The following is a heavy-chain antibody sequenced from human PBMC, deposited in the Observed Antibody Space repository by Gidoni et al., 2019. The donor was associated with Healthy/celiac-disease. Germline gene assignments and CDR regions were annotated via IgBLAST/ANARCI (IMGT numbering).Heavy chain of an antibody. D-gene: IGHD3-16*01. CDR1: GFTFISYA. CDR3: AKVDDYVWGPEDYFDY. J-gene: IGHJ4*02. V-gene: IGHV3-23*01. Sequence: EVQLLESGGGLVQPGGSLRLSCAASGFTFISYAMSWVRQAPGKGLEWVSAISGSGGSTYYADSVKGRFTISRDNSKNTLYLQMNSLRAEDTAVYYCAKVDDYVWGPEDYFDYWGQGTLVTVSS. CDR2: ISGSGGST.